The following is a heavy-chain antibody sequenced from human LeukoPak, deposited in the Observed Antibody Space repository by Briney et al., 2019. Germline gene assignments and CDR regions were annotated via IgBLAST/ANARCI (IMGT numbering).Heavy chain of an antibody. CDR3: ARERRQEYQLLELGYMDV. CDR2: IYYSGST. V-gene: IGHV4-59*01. CDR1: GGSISSYY. J-gene: IGHJ6*03. Sequence: NPSETLSLTCTVSGGSISSYYWSWIRQPPGKGLEWIGYIYYSGSTNYNPSLKSRVTISVDTSKNQFSLKLSSVTAADTAVYYCARERRQEYQLLELGYMDVWGKGTTVTVSS. D-gene: IGHD2-2*01.